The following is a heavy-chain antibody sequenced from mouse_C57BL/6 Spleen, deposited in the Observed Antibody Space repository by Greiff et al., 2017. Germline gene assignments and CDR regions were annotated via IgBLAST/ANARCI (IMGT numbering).Heavy chain of an antibody. CDR3: ARAYYSNYDFDD. D-gene: IGHD2-5*01. J-gene: IGHJ2*01. Sequence: EVKLVESGGGLVKPGGSLKLSCAASGFTFSSYAMSWVRQTPEKRLEWVATISDGGSYTYYPDNVKGRFTISRDNAKNNLYLQMSHLKSEDTAMYYCARAYYSNYDFDDWGKGTTLTVSS. CDR2: ISDGGSYT. CDR1: GFTFSSYA. V-gene: IGHV5-4*03.